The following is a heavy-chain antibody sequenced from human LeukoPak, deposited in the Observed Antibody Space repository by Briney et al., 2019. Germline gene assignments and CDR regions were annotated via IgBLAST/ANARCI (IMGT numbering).Heavy chain of an antibody. V-gene: IGHV3-21*01. D-gene: IGHD5-24*01. CDR2: ISGSTSYI. Sequence: PGGSLRLSCAASGFTFSSYTLNWVRQAPGKGLEWVSSISGSTSYIYYADSVKGRFTISRDNAKNSLYLQMNSLRAEDTAVYYCARDQRVEMATIFPNLKRKHDAFDIWGQGTMVTVSS. CDR3: ARDQRVEMATIFPNLKRKHDAFDI. J-gene: IGHJ3*02. CDR1: GFTFSSYT.